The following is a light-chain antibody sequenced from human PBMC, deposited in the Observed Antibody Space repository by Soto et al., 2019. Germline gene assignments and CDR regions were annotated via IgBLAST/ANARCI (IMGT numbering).Light chain of an antibody. CDR2: EVS. J-gene: IGLJ1*01. Sequence: QSALTQPASVSGSPGQSITISCTGSISDIGAYNYVSWFQQYPGKAPKLIISEVSNRPSGVSNRFSGSKSGTAASLTISGLQTEDEADYFCFSFTTDWTHVFGTGTKLTVL. CDR3: FSFTTDWTHV. V-gene: IGLV2-14*01. CDR1: ISDIGAYNY.